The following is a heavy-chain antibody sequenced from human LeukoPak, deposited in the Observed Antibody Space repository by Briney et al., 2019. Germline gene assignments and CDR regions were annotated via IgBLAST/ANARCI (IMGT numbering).Heavy chain of an antibody. Sequence: GESLRLSCAASGFTFSDYYMSWVRQAPGKGLESVSSIRSNSRGINYADSVKGRFTISRDNDKNTVFLEMNSLRAEDTAVYYCARGAYSSSLYYFDNWGQGTLVTVSS. J-gene: IGHJ4*02. CDR1: GFTFSDYY. V-gene: IGHV3-11*06. CDR3: ARGAYSSSLYYFDN. D-gene: IGHD6-13*01. CDR2: IRSNSRGI.